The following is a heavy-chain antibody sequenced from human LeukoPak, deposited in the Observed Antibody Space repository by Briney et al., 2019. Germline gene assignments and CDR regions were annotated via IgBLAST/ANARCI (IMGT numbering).Heavy chain of an antibody. CDR3: ARGPWFGESTYYYYMDV. J-gene: IGHJ6*03. D-gene: IGHD3-10*01. V-gene: IGHV1-8*01. CDR1: GYTFTSYD. Sequence: ASVKVSCKASGYTFTSYDINWVRQATGQGLEWMGWMDPNSGNTGYAQKFQGRVTMTRNTSISTAYMELSSLRSEDTAVYYCARGPWFGESTYYYYMDVWGKGTTVTISS. CDR2: MDPNSGNT.